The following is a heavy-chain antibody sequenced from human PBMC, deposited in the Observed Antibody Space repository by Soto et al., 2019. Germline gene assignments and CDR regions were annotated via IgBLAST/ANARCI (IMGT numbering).Heavy chain of an antibody. D-gene: IGHD2-15*01. J-gene: IGHJ4*02. V-gene: IGHV3-33*01. Sequence: SCKASGGTFSSYAMHWVRQAPGKGLEWVAVTWYDGSNENYADSVKGRFTISRDNSKNTLYLQMNSLRAEDTAVYYCARALGGHFDYWGQGTLVTVPS. CDR1: GGTFSSYA. CDR2: TWYDGSNE. CDR3: ARALGGHFDY.